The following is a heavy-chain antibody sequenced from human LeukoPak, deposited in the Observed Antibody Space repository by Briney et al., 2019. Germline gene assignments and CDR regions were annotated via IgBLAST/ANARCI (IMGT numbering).Heavy chain of an antibody. V-gene: IGHV3-21*01. J-gene: IGHJ4*02. Sequence: GGSLRLSCAASGFTFSSYAMSWVRQAPGKGLEWVSSISSTTNYIYYTDSVKGRFTISRDNAKNSLYLQMNSLRAEDTAVYYCARVRLIAAAYYFDYWGQGTLVTVSS. D-gene: IGHD6-13*01. CDR3: ARVRLIAAAYYFDY. CDR1: GFTFSSYA. CDR2: ISSTTNYI.